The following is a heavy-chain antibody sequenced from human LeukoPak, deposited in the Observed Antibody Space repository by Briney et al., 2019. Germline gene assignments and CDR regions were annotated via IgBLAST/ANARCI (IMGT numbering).Heavy chain of an antibody. CDR1: GFPFSTYD. V-gene: IGHV3-13*01. D-gene: IGHD6-13*01. CDR3: ARGAAAGGWFDP. Sequence: GGSLRLSCAASGFPFSTYDMHWVRHATGKGLEWVSAIGTAGDTYYPGSVKGRFTISRENAKNSLYLQMNSLRAGDTAVYYCARGAAAGGWFDPWGQGTLVTVSS. J-gene: IGHJ5*02. CDR2: IGTAGDT.